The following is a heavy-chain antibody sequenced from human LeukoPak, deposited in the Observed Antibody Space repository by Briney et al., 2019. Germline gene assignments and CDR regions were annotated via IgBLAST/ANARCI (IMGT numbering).Heavy chain of an antibody. V-gene: IGHV3-7*01. Sequence: PGGSLRLSCAASGFTFSSYWMSWVRQAPGKGLEWVANINQDGSEKYYVDSVKGRFTMSRDNAKNSLYLQMNSLGAEDTAVYYCARHRGYSYGYRDYWGQGTLVTISS. CDR2: INQDGSEK. CDR3: ARHRGYSYGYRDY. D-gene: IGHD5-18*01. J-gene: IGHJ4*02. CDR1: GFTFSSYW.